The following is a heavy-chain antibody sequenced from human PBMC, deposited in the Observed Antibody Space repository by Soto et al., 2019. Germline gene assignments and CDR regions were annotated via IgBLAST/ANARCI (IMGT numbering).Heavy chain of an antibody. J-gene: IGHJ4*02. V-gene: IGHV3-33*01. Sequence: GGSLRLSXAASGFTFSSYGMHWVRQAPGKGLEWVAVIWYDGSNKYYADSVKGRFTISRDNSKNTLYLQMNSLRAEDTAVYYCARDGPFFWSGYSYYFDYWGQGTLVTVSS. CDR3: ARDGPFFWSGYSYYFDY. CDR2: IWYDGSNK. CDR1: GFTFSSYG. D-gene: IGHD3-3*01.